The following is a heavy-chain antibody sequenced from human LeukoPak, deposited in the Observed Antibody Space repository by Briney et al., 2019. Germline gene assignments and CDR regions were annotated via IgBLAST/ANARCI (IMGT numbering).Heavy chain of an antibody. CDR1: GFTFSSYT. CDR3: ARDPRSSSWRDYYYYMDV. Sequence: GGSLRLSCAASGFTFSSYTMNWVRQAPGKGLEWVSSISSSSSYIYYADSVKGRFTISRDNAKNSLYLQMNSLRAEDTAVYYCARDPRSSSWRDYYYYMDVWGKGTTVTVSS. CDR2: ISSSSSYI. V-gene: IGHV3-21*01. D-gene: IGHD6-13*01. J-gene: IGHJ6*03.